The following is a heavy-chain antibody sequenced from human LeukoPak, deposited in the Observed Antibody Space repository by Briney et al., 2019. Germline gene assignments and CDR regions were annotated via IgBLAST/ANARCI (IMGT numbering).Heavy chain of an antibody. Sequence: GGSLRLSCAASGFTFSSYSMNWVRQAPGKGLEWVSSISSSSSYIYYADSVKGRFTISRDNAKNSLYLQMNSLRAEDTAVYYCARGGMVRGVIIQDRDREIDYWGQGTPVTVSS. J-gene: IGHJ4*02. V-gene: IGHV3-21*01. CDR3: ARGGMVRGVIIQDRDREIDY. CDR2: ISSSSSYI. D-gene: IGHD3-10*01. CDR1: GFTFSSYS.